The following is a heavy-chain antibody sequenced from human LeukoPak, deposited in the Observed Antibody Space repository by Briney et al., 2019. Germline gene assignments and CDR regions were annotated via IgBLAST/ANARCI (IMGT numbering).Heavy chain of an antibody. V-gene: IGHV1-8*03. J-gene: IGHJ5*02. CDR3: ARVPSYCSSTSCNNWFDP. Sequence: GASVKVSCKASGYTFTSYDINWVRQATGQGLEWMGWMNPNSGNTGYAQKFQGRVTITRNTSISTAYMELSSLRSEDTAVYYCARVPSYCSSTSCNNWFDPWGQGTLVTVSS. CDR1: GYTFTSYD. D-gene: IGHD2-2*01. CDR2: MNPNSGNT.